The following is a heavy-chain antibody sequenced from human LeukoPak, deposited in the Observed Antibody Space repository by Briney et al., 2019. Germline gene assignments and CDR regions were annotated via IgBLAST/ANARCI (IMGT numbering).Heavy chain of an antibody. CDR1: GFTFSSYG. CDR3: ARRRVATPVGNAFDI. Sequence: PGRSLRLSCAASGFTFSSYGMHWVRQAPGKGLEWVAVISYDGINKYHADSVKGRFTISRDNSKNTLYLQMNSLRAEDTAVYYCARRRVATPVGNAFDIWGQGTMVTVSS. V-gene: IGHV3-30*03. J-gene: IGHJ3*02. CDR2: ISYDGINK. D-gene: IGHD2-15*01.